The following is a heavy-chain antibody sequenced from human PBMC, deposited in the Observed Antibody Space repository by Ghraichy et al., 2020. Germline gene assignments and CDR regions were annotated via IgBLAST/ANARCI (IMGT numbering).Heavy chain of an antibody. CDR3: AKDLLGDDWLFYY. CDR1: GFTFSSYA. CDR2: ISGSGGST. J-gene: IGHJ4*02. D-gene: IGHD3-9*01. V-gene: IGHV3-23*01. Sequence: LSLTCAASGFTFSSYAMSWVRQAPGKGLEWVSAISGSGGSTYYADSVKGRFTISRDNSKNTLYLQMNSLRAEDTAVYYCAKDLLGDDWLFYYWGQGTLVTVSS.